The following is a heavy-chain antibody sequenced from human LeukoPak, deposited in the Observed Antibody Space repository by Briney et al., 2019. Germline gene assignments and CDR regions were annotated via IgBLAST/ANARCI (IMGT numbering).Heavy chain of an antibody. CDR3: AKADVVVVVAATRY. J-gene: IGHJ4*02. V-gene: IGHV3-23*01. CDR2: ISGSGGST. Sequence: GGSLRLSCAASGFTFSSYAMSWVRQAPGKGLEWVSAISGSGGSTYYADSVKGRFTISRDNSKNTLYLQMNSLRAEDMAVYYCAKADVVVVVAATRYWGQGTLVTVSS. D-gene: IGHD2-15*01. CDR1: GFTFSSYA.